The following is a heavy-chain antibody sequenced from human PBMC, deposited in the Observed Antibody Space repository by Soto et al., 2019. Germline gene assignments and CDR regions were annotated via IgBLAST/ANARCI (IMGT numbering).Heavy chain of an antibody. V-gene: IGHV4-39*01. CDR2: IYYSGST. J-gene: IGHJ6*02. CDR3: ARCSAPAYDILTGYYNVIEQDGMDV. Sequence: PSETLSLTCTVSGGSISSSSYYWGWIRQPPGKGLEWIGSIYYSGSTYYNPSLKSRVTISVDTSKNQFSLKLSSVTAADTAVYYCARCSAPAYDILTGYYNVIEQDGMDVWGQGTTVTVSS. CDR1: GGSISSSSYY. D-gene: IGHD3-9*01.